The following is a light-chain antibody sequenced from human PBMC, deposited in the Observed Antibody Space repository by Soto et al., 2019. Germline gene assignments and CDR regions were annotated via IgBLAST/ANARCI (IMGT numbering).Light chain of an antibody. CDR1: QSVSSY. Sequence: EIVLTQSPATLSLSPGEGATLSCRASQSVSSYLAWYQQKPGQAPRLLIYDASNRATGIPARFSGSGSGTDFTLTISSLEPEVFAVYYCQQRSNGPMYTFGQGTKLEIK. V-gene: IGKV3-11*01. CDR3: QQRSNGPMYT. CDR2: DAS. J-gene: IGKJ2*01.